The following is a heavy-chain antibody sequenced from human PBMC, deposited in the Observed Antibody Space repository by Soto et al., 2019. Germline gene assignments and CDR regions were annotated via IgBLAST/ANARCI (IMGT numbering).Heavy chain of an antibody. D-gene: IGHD5-12*01. J-gene: IGHJ6*02. V-gene: IGHV1-69*01. CDR2: LIPIFGTA. CDR1: GGTFSSYA. Sequence: QVQLVQSGAEVTKPGTSVKVSCKASGGTFSSYAISWVRQSPGQGLEWMGGLIPIFGTANYAQKIQGRVTITADDSTSTAYMELSSLRSDDTAVYYCASPDIVDNYYYYGMDVWGQGTTVTVSS. CDR3: ASPDIVDNYYYYGMDV.